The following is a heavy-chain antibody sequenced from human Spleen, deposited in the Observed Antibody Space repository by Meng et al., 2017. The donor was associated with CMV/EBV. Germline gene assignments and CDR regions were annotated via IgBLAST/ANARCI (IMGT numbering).Heavy chain of an antibody. Sequence: VRLEEPGPGLVKPSPPFSLTCPVSGGSSSSGDYYWSWIRQPPGKGLEWIGYIYYSGSTYYNPSLKSRVTISVDTSKNQFSLKLSSVTAADTAVYYCARVGGYDLLSYWYFDLWGRGTLVTVSS. J-gene: IGHJ2*01. CDR1: GGSSSSGDYY. V-gene: IGHV4-30-4*08. CDR3: ARVGGYDLLSYWYFDL. D-gene: IGHD5-12*01. CDR2: IYYSGST.